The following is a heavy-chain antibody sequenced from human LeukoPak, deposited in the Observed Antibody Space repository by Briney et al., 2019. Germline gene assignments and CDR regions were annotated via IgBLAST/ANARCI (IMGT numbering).Heavy chain of an antibody. D-gene: IGHD5-12*01. CDR2: ISYDGSNK. Sequence: GGSLRLSCAASGFTFSSYGMHWGRQAPGKGLGGVAVISYDGSNKYYADSVKGRFTISRDNSKNTLYLQMNSLRAEDTAVYYCAKVATLATTLHFDYWGQGTLVTVSS. V-gene: IGHV3-30*18. J-gene: IGHJ4*02. CDR3: AKVATLATTLHFDY. CDR1: GFTFSSYG.